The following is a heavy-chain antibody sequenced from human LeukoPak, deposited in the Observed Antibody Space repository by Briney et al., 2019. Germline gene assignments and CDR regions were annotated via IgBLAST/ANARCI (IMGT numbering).Heavy chain of an antibody. V-gene: IGHV4-59*08. J-gene: IGHJ4*02. CDR1: GFSISSYY. CDR3: ARHIGTTISRYYPY. CDR2: IYYSGST. D-gene: IGHD3-22*01. Sequence: SETLSLTCSVSGFSISSYYWRWLRQPPGKGLEWFGYIYYSGSTNYNPSLKSRVTISVDTSKNQFSLILSSVTAADTAVYYYARHIGTTISRYYPYWGQGTLVTVSS.